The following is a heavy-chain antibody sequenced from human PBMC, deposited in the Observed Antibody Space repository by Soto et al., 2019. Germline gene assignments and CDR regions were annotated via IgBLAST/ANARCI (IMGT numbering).Heavy chain of an antibody. CDR3: ARGSTVAAILFDY. D-gene: IGHD2-15*01. J-gene: IGHJ4*02. V-gene: IGHV4-31*03. CDR2: IYYSGST. CDR1: GDSISSGGYY. Sequence: SETLSLTCTVSGDSISSGGYYWSWIRQHPGKGLEWIGYIYYSGSTYYNPSLKSRVIISVDTSKNQFSLKLSSVTTADTAVYYCARGSTVAAILFDYWGQGTLVTVSS.